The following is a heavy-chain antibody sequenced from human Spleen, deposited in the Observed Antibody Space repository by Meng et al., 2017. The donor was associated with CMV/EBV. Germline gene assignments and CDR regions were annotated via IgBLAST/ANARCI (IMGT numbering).Heavy chain of an antibody. CDR2: INSDGSTT. V-gene: IGHV3-74*01. D-gene: IGHD7-27*01. CDR3: VQSGGMDV. Sequence: GESLKISCAASGFTFSSDWMHWVRQAPGKGLVWVSRINSDGSTTSYADSVKGRFTISRDNAKNSLYLQINSLRAEDTAVYYCVQSGGMDVWGQGTTVTVSS. J-gene: IGHJ6*02. CDR1: GFTFSSDW.